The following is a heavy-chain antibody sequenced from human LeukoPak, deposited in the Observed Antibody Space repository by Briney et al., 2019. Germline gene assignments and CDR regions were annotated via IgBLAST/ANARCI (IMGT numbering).Heavy chain of an antibody. CDR2: ISSSSSTI. CDR1: GFTFSSYE. D-gene: IGHD6-6*01. CDR3: ARGVAARLSYYYFDY. Sequence: LAGGSLRLSCAASGFTFSSYEMNWVRQAPGKGLEWVSYISSSSSTIYYADSVKGRFTISRDNAKNSLYLQMNSLRAEDTAVYYCARGVAARLSYYYFDYWGQGTLVTVSS. J-gene: IGHJ4*02. V-gene: IGHV3-48*03.